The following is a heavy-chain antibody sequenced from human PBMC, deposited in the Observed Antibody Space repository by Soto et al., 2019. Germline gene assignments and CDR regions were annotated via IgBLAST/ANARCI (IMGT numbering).Heavy chain of an antibody. V-gene: IGHV3-48*04. CDR1: GFTLSSYS. J-gene: IGHJ4*02. Sequence: GGSRRLSCAASGFTLSSYSMNWVRRAQGKGQEWVSYISSSSSTIYYADSVKGRFTISKDNAKKSLYLQMNSLRADDPAVYYCAREPPLDFLSGYYKDYWGQGTLVTVSS. D-gene: IGHD3-3*01. CDR2: ISSSSSTI. CDR3: AREPPLDFLSGYYKDY.